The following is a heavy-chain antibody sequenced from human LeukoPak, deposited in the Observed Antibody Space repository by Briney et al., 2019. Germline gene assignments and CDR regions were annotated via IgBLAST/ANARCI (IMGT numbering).Heavy chain of an antibody. CDR1: GFTFSSYI. CDR2: ISSSSSYI. Sequence: PGESLRLSCAASGFTFSSYIMKLGHQAPGKGLEWVSSISSSSSYIYYADSVKGGFTIYRDNAKNSLYLQMNSLRAEDTAVYYCASSGELLAYVDYWCQGHLVPVTA. D-gene: IGHD1-26*01. V-gene: IGHV3-21*01. CDR3: ASSGELLAYVDY. J-gene: IGHJ4*02.